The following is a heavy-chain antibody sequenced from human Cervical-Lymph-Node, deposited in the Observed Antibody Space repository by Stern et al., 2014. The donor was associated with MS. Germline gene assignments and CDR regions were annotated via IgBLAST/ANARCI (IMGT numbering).Heavy chain of an antibody. CDR2: IYPGDSDT. V-gene: IGHV5-51*01. D-gene: IGHD2-2*01. CDR1: GYSFTSYW. Sequence: QLVQSGAEVKKPGESLKISCKGSGYSFTSYWIGWVRQMPGKGLERMGIIYPGDSDTRYSPSFQGQVTISADKSISTAYLQWSSLKASDTAMYYCARLWSPNIVVVPAAWGWFDPWGQGTLVTVSS. J-gene: IGHJ5*02. CDR3: ARLWSPNIVVVPAAWGWFDP.